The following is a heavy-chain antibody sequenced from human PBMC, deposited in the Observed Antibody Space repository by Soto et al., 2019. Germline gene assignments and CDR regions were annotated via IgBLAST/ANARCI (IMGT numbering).Heavy chain of an antibody. D-gene: IGHD2-8*01. CDR1: GFTFSNYG. Sequence: GGSLRLSXAASGFTFSNYGMHWVRQTPGKGLEWVAVISYDGSHQFYTDSVKGRFTISRDNSKNTLYLQMNSLKTEDTAMYYCAKDPKCCTIGSHFLDNWFDPWGQGTLVTVSS. CDR3: AKDPKCCTIGSHFLDNWFDP. J-gene: IGHJ5*02. V-gene: IGHV3-30*18. CDR2: ISYDGSHQ.